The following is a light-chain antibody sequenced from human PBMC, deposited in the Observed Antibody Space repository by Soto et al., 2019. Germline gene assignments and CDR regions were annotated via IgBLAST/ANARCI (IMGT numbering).Light chain of an antibody. CDR1: SSDVGGYNY. J-gene: IGLJ2*01. V-gene: IGLV2-14*01. Sequence: QSVLTQPASVSGSPGQSITISCTGTSSDVGGYNYVSWYQQHPGKAPKLMIYDVSNRPSGGSNRFAGSKSGNTASLTISGLQAEDEADYYCSSYTSSSTYVVFGGGTKLTVL. CDR3: SSYTSSSTYVV. CDR2: DVS.